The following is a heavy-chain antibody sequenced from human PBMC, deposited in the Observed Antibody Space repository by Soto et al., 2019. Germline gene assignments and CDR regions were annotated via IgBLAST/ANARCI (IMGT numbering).Heavy chain of an antibody. CDR2: IKQDGSDK. Sequence: GGSLRLSCAASGFTFSSSWMSWVRQAPGKGLEWVANIKQDGSDKYYVDAVKGRFTISRDNAKNSLYLQMNSLRAEDTAVYYCAREYRYLFDYWGQGTLVTVSS. V-gene: IGHV3-7*01. CDR3: AREYRYLFDY. CDR1: GFTFSSSW. D-gene: IGHD5-18*01. J-gene: IGHJ4*02.